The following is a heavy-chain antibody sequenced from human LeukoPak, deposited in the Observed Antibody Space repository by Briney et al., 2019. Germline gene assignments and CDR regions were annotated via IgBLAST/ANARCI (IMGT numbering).Heavy chain of an antibody. CDR3: AKRGGYCSGGSCYRPYHFDY. J-gene: IGHJ4*02. D-gene: IGHD2-15*01. CDR2: ISGSGGST. Sequence: GGSLRLSCAASGFTFSSYAMSWVRQAPGKGLEWVSAISGSGGSTYYADSVKGRFTISRDNSKNTLYLQMNSLRAEDTAIYYCAKRGGYCSGGSCYRPYHFDYWGQGTLVTVSS. V-gene: IGHV3-23*01. CDR1: GFTFSSYA.